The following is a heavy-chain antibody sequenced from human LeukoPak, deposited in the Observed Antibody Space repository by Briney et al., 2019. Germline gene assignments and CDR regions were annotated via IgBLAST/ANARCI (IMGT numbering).Heavy chain of an antibody. J-gene: IGHJ4*02. V-gene: IGHV4-61*02. CDR1: GGSISSGGYY. CDR2: IYTSGST. CDR3: ASRYSSGWQFDY. D-gene: IGHD6-19*01. Sequence: PSETLSLTCAVSGGSISSGGYYWSWIRQPAGKGLEWIGRIYTSGSTNYNPSLKSRVTMSVDTSKNQFSLKLSSVTAADTAVYYCASRYSSGWQFDYWGQGTLVTVSS.